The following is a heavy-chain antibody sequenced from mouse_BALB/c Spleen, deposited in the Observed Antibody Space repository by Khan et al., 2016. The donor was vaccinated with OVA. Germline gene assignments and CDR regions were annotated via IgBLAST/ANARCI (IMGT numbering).Heavy chain of an antibody. J-gene: IGHJ4*01. CDR1: GFTFSDYG. Sequence: EVQLVESGGGLVQPGGSRKLSCAASGFTFSDYGLAWVRQAPGKGPEWVAFISSLAYSIYYADPMSGRFTISRENAKNTLYLEMSSLRSEDTTVYYGARSWAMDYWGQGTSVTVSS. CDR3: ARSWAMDY. CDR2: ISSLAYSI. V-gene: IGHV5-15*02.